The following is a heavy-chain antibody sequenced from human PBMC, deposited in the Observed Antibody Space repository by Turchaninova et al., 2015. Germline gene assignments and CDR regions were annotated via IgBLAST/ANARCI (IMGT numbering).Heavy chain of an antibody. CDR1: GFSTNTNYY. CDR3: ARLGLDDHFDS. V-gene: IGHV4-38-2*02. Sequence: QVQLRESGPGLVKPSGTLSLRCSVPGFSTNTNYYWGWSRQPPGKGLEWIGSIYHTGSIYYNPSLKSRLTMSMDTSKNQFSLRLTSVTAADTAVFYCARLGLDDHFDSWGQGTLVTVSS. CDR2: IYHTGSI. J-gene: IGHJ4*02. D-gene: IGHD1-1*01.